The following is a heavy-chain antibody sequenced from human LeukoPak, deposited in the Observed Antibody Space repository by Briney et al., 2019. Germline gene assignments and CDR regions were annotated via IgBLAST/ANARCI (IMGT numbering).Heavy chain of an antibody. J-gene: IGHJ4*02. D-gene: IGHD3-22*01. CDR2: ISSSSSYI. Sequence: KTGGSLRLSCAASGFTFSSYSMNWVRQAPGKGLEWVSSISSSSSYIYYADSVKGRFTISRDNAKNSLYLQMNSLRAEDTAVYYCAKVRPDYDSSGYYSPPFDFWGQGTLVTVSS. V-gene: IGHV3-21*04. CDR1: GFTFSSYS. CDR3: AKVRPDYDSSGYYSPPFDF.